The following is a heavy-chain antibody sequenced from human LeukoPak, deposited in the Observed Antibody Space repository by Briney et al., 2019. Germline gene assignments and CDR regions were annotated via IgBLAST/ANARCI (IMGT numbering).Heavy chain of an antibody. D-gene: IGHD1-26*01. Sequence: GGSLRLSCAASGFTFSSYGMHWVRQAPGKGLEWVAVISYDGSNKYYADSVKGRFTISRDNSKNTLYLQMNSLRAEDTAVYYCAKGFHMRSSPSYWGQGTLVTVSS. CDR3: AKGFHMRSSPSY. CDR2: ISYDGSNK. V-gene: IGHV3-30*18. J-gene: IGHJ4*02. CDR1: GFTFSSYG.